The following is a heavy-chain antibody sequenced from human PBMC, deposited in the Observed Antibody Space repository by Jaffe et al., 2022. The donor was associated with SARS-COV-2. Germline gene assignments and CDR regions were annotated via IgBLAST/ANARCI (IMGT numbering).Heavy chain of an antibody. V-gene: IGHV3-30*04. CDR2: ISYDGSNK. D-gene: IGHD1-26*01. CDR3: ARDPYSGSYYGGGGAFDI. J-gene: IGHJ3*02. CDR1: GFTFSSYA. Sequence: QVQLVESGGGVVQPGRSLRLSCAASGFTFSSYAMHWVRQAPGKGLEWVAVISYDGSNKYYADSVKGRFTISRDNSKNTLYLQMNSLRAEDTAVYYCARDPYSGSYYGGGGAFDIWGQGTMVTVSS.